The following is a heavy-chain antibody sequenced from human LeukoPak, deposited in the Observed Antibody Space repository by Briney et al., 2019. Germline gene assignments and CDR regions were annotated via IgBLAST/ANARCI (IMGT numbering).Heavy chain of an antibody. V-gene: IGHV4-34*01. CDR1: GGSFSGYY. D-gene: IGHD1-26*01. CDR3: ARGATDDGFDY. CDR2: INHSGST. Sequence: SETLSLTCAVYGGSFSGYYWSWIRQPPGKGLEWIGEINHSGSTNYNPSLKSRVTISVDTSKNQFSLKLSPVTAADTAVYYCARGATDDGFDYWGQGTLVTVSS. J-gene: IGHJ4*02.